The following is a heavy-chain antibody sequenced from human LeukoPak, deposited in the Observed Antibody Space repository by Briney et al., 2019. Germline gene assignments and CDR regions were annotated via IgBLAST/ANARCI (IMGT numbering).Heavy chain of an antibody. Sequence: PGGSLRLSCAASGFTFRSDAMSWVRQAPGKGLEWVSAISGSGGSTYYADSVKGRFTISRDNSKNTLYLQMNSLRTEDTAVYYCAKPLGYNWGSPFDYWGQGTLVTVSS. D-gene: IGHD7-27*01. CDR1: GFTFRSDA. J-gene: IGHJ4*02. CDR2: ISGSGGST. CDR3: AKPLGYNWGSPFDY. V-gene: IGHV3-23*01.